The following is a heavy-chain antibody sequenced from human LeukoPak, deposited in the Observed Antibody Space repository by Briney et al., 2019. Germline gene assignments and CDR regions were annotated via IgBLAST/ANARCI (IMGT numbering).Heavy chain of an antibody. J-gene: IGHJ4*02. CDR3: ARDKRGSYNVDFDY. D-gene: IGHD1-26*01. CDR1: GYTFTGYY. V-gene: IGHV1-2*02. Sequence: ASVKVSCKASGYTFTGYYMHWVRQAPGQGLEWMGWINPNSGGTNYAQKFQGRVTMTTDTSTSTAYMELRSLRSDDTAVYYCARDKRGSYNVDFDYWGQGTLVTVSS. CDR2: INPNSGGT.